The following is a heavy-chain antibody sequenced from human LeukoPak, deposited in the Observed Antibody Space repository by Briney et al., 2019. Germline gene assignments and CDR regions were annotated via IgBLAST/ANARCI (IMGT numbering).Heavy chain of an antibody. CDR3: ARGRPLRSSSDGSDFDY. J-gene: IGHJ4*02. Sequence: ASVKVSCKASGYTFTGYYMHWVRQAPGQGLEWMGWINPNSGGTNYAQKFQGRVTMTRDTSISTAYMELSRLRSDNTAVYYCARGRPLRSSSDGSDFDYWGQGTLVTVSP. CDR2: INPNSGGT. CDR1: GYTFTGYY. D-gene: IGHD3-3*01. V-gene: IGHV1-2*02.